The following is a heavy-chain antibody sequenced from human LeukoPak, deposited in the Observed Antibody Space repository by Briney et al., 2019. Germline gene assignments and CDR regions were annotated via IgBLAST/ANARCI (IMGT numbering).Heavy chain of an antibody. J-gene: IGHJ5*02. CDR1: GGSISSSNW. Sequence: SETLSLTCAVSGGSISSSNWWSWVRQPPGKGLEWIGEIYRSGSTNYNPSLKSRVTISVDKSKNQFSLKLTSVTAADAAVYYCARDLGYGGFDWAPWGQGTLVTVSS. D-gene: IGHD5-12*01. CDR2: IYRSGST. V-gene: IGHV4-4*02. CDR3: ARDLGYGGFDWAP.